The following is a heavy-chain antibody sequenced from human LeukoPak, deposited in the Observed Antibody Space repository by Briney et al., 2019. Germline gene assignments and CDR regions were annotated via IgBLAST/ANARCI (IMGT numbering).Heavy chain of an antibody. D-gene: IGHD3-10*01. CDR3: AREGYYGSGSPPSLYFDY. J-gene: IGHJ4*02. V-gene: IGHV3-30*03. CDR1: GFTFSTYA. Sequence: GGSLRLSCAASGFTFSTYAMSWVRQAPGKGLEWVAVTSSDLNVKLYADSVKGRFTISRDNSRSTLYLQMNSLRPEDTAIYYCAREGYYGSGSPPSLYFDYWGQGTLVTVSS. CDR2: TSSDLNVK.